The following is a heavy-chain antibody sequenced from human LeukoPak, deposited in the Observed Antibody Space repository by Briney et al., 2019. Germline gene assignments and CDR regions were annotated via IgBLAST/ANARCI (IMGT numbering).Heavy chain of an antibody. CDR2: ISSSGSTI. CDR3: AKRPSSGWDDAFDI. CDR1: GFTFSDYY. V-gene: IGHV3-11*04. J-gene: IGHJ3*02. Sequence: PGGSLRLSCAASGFTFSDYYMSWIRQAPGKGLEWVSYISSSGSTIYYADSVKGRFTISRDNAKNSLYLQMNSLRAEDTAVYYCAKRPSSGWDDAFDIWGQGTMVTVSS. D-gene: IGHD6-19*01.